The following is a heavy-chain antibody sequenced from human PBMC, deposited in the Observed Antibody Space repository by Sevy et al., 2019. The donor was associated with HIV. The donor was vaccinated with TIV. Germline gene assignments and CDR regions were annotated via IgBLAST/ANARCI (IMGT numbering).Heavy chain of an antibody. CDR3: ANAYSGSYSYSYLYALDV. CDR2: ISHDGINE. Sequence: GGSLRLSCIGSGFSFSYYGIHWVRQSPGKGLDWVALISHDGINEYYPDPVKGRFTISRDNSKNTVYLEMNSLRNEDTAIYFCANAYSGSYSYSYLYALDVWGQGTTVTVSS. D-gene: IGHD1-26*01. CDR1: GFSFSYYG. J-gene: IGHJ6*02. V-gene: IGHV3-30*18.